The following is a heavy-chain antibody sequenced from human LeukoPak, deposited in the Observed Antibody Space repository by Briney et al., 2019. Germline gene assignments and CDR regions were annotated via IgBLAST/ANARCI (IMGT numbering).Heavy chain of an antibody. J-gene: IGHJ4*02. CDR3: ATLDSYYDKSGRPLLPD. CDR2: INPNSGGT. V-gene: IGHV1-2*02. D-gene: IGHD3-22*01. Sequence: ASVKVSCKTSGYSFTDYYMHWVRQAPGQGLEWMGWINPNSGGTSSAQKFQGRVTMTRDTSITTVYMELSSLRSEDTALYYCATLDSYYDKSGRPLLPDWGQGTLVTVSS. CDR1: GYSFTDYY.